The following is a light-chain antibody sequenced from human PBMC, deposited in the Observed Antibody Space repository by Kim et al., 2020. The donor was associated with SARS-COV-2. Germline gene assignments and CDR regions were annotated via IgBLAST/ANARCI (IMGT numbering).Light chain of an antibody. CDR3: QSYDNSLSGYV. CDR1: ISNIGAGYD. J-gene: IGLJ1*01. V-gene: IGLV1-40*01. CDR2: GNS. Sequence: QSVLTQPPSVSGAPGQRVTLSCTGSISNIGAGYDVHWYQQLPATAPKLLIYGNSNRPSGVPDRFSGSKSDTSASLAITGLQAEDEADYYCQSYDNSLSGYVFGSGTKGTVL.